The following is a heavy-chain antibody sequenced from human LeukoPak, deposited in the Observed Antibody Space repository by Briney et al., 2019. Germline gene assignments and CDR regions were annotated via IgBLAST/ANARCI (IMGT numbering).Heavy chain of an antibody. J-gene: IGHJ4*02. CDR2: INHSGST. CDR1: GGSFSGYY. V-gene: IGHV4-34*01. D-gene: IGHD6-13*01. CDR3: AEGAAAGS. Sequence: SETLSLTCAVYGGSFSGYYWSWIRQPPGKGPEWIGEINHSGSTNYNPSLKSRVTISVDTSKNQFSLKLSSVTAADTAVYYCAEGAAAGSWGQGTLVTVSS.